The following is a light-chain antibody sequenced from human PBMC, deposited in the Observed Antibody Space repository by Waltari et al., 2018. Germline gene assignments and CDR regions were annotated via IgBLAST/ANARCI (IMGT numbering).Light chain of an antibody. CDR3: QQYTSYSPYT. CDR1: QSISSW. J-gene: IGKJ2*01. CDR2: KAS. V-gene: IGKV1-5*03. Sequence: DIQMTQSPSTLSESVGDRVTLTCRASQSISSWLAWYQQKPGKAPKLLIYKASTLESGVPSRFSGSGSGTEFTLTISSLQPDDFVTYYCQQYTSYSPYTFGQGTKLEIK.